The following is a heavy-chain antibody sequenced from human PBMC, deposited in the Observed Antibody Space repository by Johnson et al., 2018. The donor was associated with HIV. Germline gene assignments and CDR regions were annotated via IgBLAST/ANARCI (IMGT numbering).Heavy chain of an antibody. CDR1: GFTFSGSA. V-gene: IGHV3-73*01. CDR3: TRSDSTYYNFWSGYYTGAFDI. J-gene: IGHJ3*02. CDR2: IRSKANSYAT. Sequence: VQLVESGGGLVQPGGSLKLSCAASGFTFSGSAIHWVRQASGKGLEWVGRIRSKANSYATAYAASVKGRFTISRDDSKNTAYLQMNSLKIEDTAVYYCTRSDSTYYNFWSGYYTGAFDIWAQGTMVTVSS. D-gene: IGHD3-3*01.